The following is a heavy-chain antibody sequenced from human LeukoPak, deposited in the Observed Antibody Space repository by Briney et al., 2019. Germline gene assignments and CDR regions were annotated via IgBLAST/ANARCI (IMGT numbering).Heavy chain of an antibody. J-gene: IGHJ4*02. Sequence: PGGSLRLSCAASGFTFSRYGMSWVRQAPGKGLEWVSAISGSGGTTYYAGSVKGRFTISRDNSKNTLYLQINSLRAEDTAVYYCAKDHLPGIVVADRDYWGQGTLVTVSS. V-gene: IGHV3-23*01. CDR3: AKDHLPGIVVADRDY. D-gene: IGHD6-19*01. CDR2: ISGSGGTT. CDR1: GFTFSRYG.